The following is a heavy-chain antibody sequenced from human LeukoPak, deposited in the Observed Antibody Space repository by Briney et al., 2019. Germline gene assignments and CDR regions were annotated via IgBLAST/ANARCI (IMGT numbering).Heavy chain of an antibody. J-gene: IGHJ4*02. CDR1: GGSISSYY. Sequence: SETLSLTCTVSGGSISSYYWSWIRQPPGKGLEWIGYIYTSGSTNYNPSLKSRVTISVDTSKNQFSLKLSSVTAADTAVYYCARSSGYSYGFDYWGQGTLVTVSS. CDR2: IYTSGST. D-gene: IGHD5-18*01. CDR3: ARSSGYSYGFDY. V-gene: IGHV4-4*09.